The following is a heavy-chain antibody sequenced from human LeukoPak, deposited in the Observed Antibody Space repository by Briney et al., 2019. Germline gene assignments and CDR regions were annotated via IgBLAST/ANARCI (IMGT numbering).Heavy chain of an antibody. CDR2: INHSGST. J-gene: IGHJ6*03. V-gene: IGHV4-34*01. CDR1: GGSFSGYY. D-gene: IGHD6-13*01. CDR3: ARRGAAGKKKAYMDV. Sequence: SETLSLTCAVYGGSFSGYYWSWIRQPPGKGLEWIGGINHSGSTNYNPSLKSRVTISVDTSKNQFSLKLSSVTAADTAVYYCARRGAAGKKKAYMDVWGKGTTVTVSS.